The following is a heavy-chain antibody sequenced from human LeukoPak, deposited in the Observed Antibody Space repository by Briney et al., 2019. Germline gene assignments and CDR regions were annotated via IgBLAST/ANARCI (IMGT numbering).Heavy chain of an antibody. V-gene: IGHV4-59*01. CDR2: IYYSGST. D-gene: IGHD6-6*01. Sequence: PSETLSLTCTVSSGSISTFYWNWIRQPPGKGLEWIGYIYYSGSTNYNPSLRSRVTILVDTSKNQSSLKLTSVTAADTAVYYCARGRFGSSSSFDYWGQGNLVTVSS. CDR3: ARGRFGSSSSFDY. CDR1: SGSISTFY. J-gene: IGHJ4*02.